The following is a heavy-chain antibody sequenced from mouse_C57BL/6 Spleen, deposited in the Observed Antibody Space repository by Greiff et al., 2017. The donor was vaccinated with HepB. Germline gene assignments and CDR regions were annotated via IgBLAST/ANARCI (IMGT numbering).Heavy chain of an antibody. CDR3: ARGVYSNYAMDY. CDR1: GYAFSSYW. Sequence: VKLVESGAELVKPGASVKISCKASGYAFSSYWMNWVKQRPGKGLEWIGQIYPGDGDTNYNGKFKGKATLTADKSSSTAYMQLSSLTSEDSAVYFCARGVYSNYAMDYWGQGTSVTVSS. V-gene: IGHV1-80*01. J-gene: IGHJ4*01. CDR2: IYPGDGDT. D-gene: IGHD2-5*01.